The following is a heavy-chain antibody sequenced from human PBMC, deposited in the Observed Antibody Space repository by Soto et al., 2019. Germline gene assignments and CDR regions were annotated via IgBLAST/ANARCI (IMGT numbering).Heavy chain of an antibody. V-gene: IGHV4-31*03. Sequence: SETLSLTCTVSGASITNDEFFWTWVRQPPEKGLEWLAYINYGGSIYYDPSFRSRLTVSIDKSKSQFSLNVRSVTAADTAVYYCAKMERTQLWLLVQNWGQGLLVTV. J-gene: IGHJ4*02. CDR2: INYGGSI. CDR3: AKMERTQLWLLVQN. D-gene: IGHD5-18*01. CDR1: GASITNDEFF.